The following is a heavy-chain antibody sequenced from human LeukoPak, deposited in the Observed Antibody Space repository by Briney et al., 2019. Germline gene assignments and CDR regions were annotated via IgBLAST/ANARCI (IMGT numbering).Heavy chain of an antibody. CDR3: ARGPNYPSPSPFDY. J-gene: IGHJ4*02. Sequence: PSETLSLTCTVSGGSISDYYWTWIRQSPGTGLEWIGYMDYSGSTAYNPSLKSRVTISIDTSKKQFSLELSSVTAADTAVYYCARGPNYPSPSPFDYWGQGTLVTVSS. CDR1: GGSISDYY. D-gene: IGHD5-24*01. V-gene: IGHV4-59*08. CDR2: MDYSGST.